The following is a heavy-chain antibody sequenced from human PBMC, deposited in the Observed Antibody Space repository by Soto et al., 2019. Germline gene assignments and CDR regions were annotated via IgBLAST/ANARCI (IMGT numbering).Heavy chain of an antibody. J-gene: IGHJ6*03. V-gene: IGHV4-59*01. CDR3: ARIRAGTYYYYYMDV. Sequence: QVQLQESGPGLVKPSETLSLTCTVSGGSISSYYWSWIRQPPGKGLEWIGYIYYSGSTNYNPSLKSRVTISVDTSKHQFSLKLSSVTAADTAVYYCARIRAGTYYYYYMDVWGKGTTVTVSS. CDR2: IYYSGST. CDR1: GGSISSYY.